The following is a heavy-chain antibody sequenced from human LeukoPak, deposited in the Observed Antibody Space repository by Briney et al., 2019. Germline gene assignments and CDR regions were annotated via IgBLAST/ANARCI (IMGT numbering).Heavy chain of an antibody. D-gene: IGHD3-22*01. V-gene: IGHV1-2*02. J-gene: IGHJ5*02. CDR3: ARDLVQSSGSNWFDP. Sequence: AASVKVSCKASGYSFTGYYMHWVRQAPGQGLEWMGWINPNSGGTNYAQKFQGRVTMTRDTSISTAYMELSRLRSDDTGVYYCARDLVQSSGSNWFDPWGQGTLVTASS. CDR2: INPNSGGT. CDR1: GYSFTGYY.